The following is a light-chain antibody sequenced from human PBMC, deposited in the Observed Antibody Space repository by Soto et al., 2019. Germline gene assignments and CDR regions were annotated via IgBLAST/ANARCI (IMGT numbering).Light chain of an antibody. V-gene: IGKV1-5*01. Sequence: DIQMTQSPPTLSASVGDRVTISCRASQSIQTWLAWYQQRPGKAPNLLIFDASDLASGVSSRFSSSGSGAEFTLTISSLQADDFATYYCQQYESYPYTFGRGTRLEIK. CDR1: QSIQTW. CDR2: DAS. J-gene: IGKJ2*01. CDR3: QQYESYPYT.